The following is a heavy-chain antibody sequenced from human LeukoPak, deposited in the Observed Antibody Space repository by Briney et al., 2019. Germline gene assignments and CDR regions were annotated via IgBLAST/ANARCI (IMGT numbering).Heavy chain of an antibody. CDR1: GFTFSSYE. CDR3: ARGSGSWYAAFGY. Sequence: GGSLRLSCAASGFTFSSYEMNWVRQAPGKGLEWVSYISSSGSSIYYADSVKGRFTISRDNAKNSLYLQMNSLRAEDTAVYYCARGSGSWYAAFGYWGQGTLVTVSS. J-gene: IGHJ4*02. D-gene: IGHD6-13*01. CDR2: ISSSGSSI. V-gene: IGHV3-48*03.